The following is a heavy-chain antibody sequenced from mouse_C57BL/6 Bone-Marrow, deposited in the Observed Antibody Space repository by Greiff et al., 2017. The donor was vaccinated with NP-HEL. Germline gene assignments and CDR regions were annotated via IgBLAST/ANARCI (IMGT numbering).Heavy chain of an antibody. CDR3: ARGEYGYALYYAMDY. CDR2: INPNNGGT. V-gene: IGHV1-26*01. D-gene: IGHD2-2*01. CDR1: GYTFTDYY. J-gene: IGHJ4*01. Sequence: EVQLQQSGPELVKPGASVKISCKASGYTFTDYYMNWVKQSHGKSLEWIGDINPNNGGTSYNQKFKGKATLTVDKSSSTAYMELRSLTSEDSAVYYCARGEYGYALYYAMDYWGQGTSVTVSS.